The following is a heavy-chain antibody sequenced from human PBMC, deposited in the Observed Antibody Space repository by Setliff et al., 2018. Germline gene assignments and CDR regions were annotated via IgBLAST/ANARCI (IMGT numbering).Heavy chain of an antibody. CDR3: LRDRPYSNSPEDAFDI. CDR1: GYTFTLYG. V-gene: IGHV1-18*01. CDR2: ISTFNGYT. Sequence: AASVKVSCKASGYTFTLYGVNWVRQAPGQGLEWMGWISTFNGYTQYSQKFKGRITVTTDTSTSTAYMELTSLRSDDTAVYYCLRDRPYSNSPEDAFDIWGQGTTVTVS. D-gene: IGHD6-6*01. J-gene: IGHJ3*02.